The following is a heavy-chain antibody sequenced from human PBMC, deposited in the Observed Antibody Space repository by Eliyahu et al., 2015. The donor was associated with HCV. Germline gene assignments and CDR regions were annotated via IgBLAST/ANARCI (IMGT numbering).Heavy chain of an antibody. J-gene: IGHJ4*02. CDR3: ARGRPVAFSHFDL. D-gene: IGHD2/OR15-2a*01. CDR1: GDTFANFY. V-gene: IGHV1-2*02. CDR2: LIPNSGGT. Sequence: QVQLVQSGSEVRKPGASVKVSCKTSGDTFANFYMHWLRQAPGQGFEWLGWLIPNSGGTNYAHKFQGRVTLTWDTSIKTASMEIRRLTSDDTAVYYCARGRPVAFSHFDLWGQGTLVRSPQ.